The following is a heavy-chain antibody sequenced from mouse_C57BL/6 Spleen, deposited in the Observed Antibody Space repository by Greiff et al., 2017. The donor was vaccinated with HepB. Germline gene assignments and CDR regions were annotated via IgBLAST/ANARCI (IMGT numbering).Heavy chain of an antibody. CDR2: INPGSGGT. CDR3: ARTGQLIAMDY. J-gene: IGHJ4*01. Sequence: QVQLKQSGAELVRPGTSVKVSCKASGYAFTNYLIEWVKQRPGQGLEWIGVINPGSGGTNYNEKFKGKATLTAAKSSSTAYMQLSSLTSEDSAVYYCARTGQLIAMDYWGQGTSVTVSS. V-gene: IGHV1-54*01. D-gene: IGHD3-2*02. CDR1: GYAFTNYL.